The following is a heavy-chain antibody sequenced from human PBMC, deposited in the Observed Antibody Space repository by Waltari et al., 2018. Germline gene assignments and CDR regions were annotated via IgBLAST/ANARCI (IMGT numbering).Heavy chain of an antibody. CDR3: ARGPRYGSSWYSTGYYFDY. Sequence: QVQLVQSGAEVKKPGASVKVSCTASGYTFTSYDINWVRQAPGHGLGWMGGMSPNSGNTGYAQKFQGRVTMTGNVSISTAYMELSSMRSEDTAVYYCARGPRYGSSWYSTGYYFDYWGQGTLVTVSS. J-gene: IGHJ4*02. D-gene: IGHD6-13*01. CDR2: MSPNSGNT. V-gene: IGHV1-8*01. CDR1: GYTFTSYD.